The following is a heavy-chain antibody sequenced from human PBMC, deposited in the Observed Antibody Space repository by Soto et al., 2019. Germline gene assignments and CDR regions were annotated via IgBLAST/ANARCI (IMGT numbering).Heavy chain of an antibody. V-gene: IGHV5-10-1*01. J-gene: IGHJ6*02. CDR3: ARLAMVRGVTTYGMDV. D-gene: IGHD3-10*01. CDR1: GYSFTSYW. CDR2: IDPSDSYT. Sequence: EVQLVQSGAEVKKPGESLRISCKGSGYSFTSYWISWVRQMPGKGLEWMGRIDPSDSYTNYSPSFQGHFTISADKSISTAHLQWRSLKASDTAMYYCARLAMVRGVTTYGMDVWGQGTTVTVSS.